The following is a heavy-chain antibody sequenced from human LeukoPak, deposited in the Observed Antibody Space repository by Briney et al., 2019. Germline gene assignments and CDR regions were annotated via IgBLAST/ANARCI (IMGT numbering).Heavy chain of an antibody. CDR3: TRDSGTYNWFDP. Sequence: YPGGSLRLSCAASGFTFSKVWMSWVRQAPGKGLEWVGRIKSKTDGGTIDYAAPVKGRFTTSRDDSINTAYLQMKSLKTEDAALYYCTRDSGTYNWFDPWGQGTLVTVSS. D-gene: IGHD1-26*01. J-gene: IGHJ5*02. CDR1: GFTFSKVW. CDR2: IKSKTDGGTI. V-gene: IGHV3-15*01.